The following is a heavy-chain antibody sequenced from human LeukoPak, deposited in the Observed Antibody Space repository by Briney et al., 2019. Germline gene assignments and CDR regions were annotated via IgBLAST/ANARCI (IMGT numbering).Heavy chain of an antibody. Sequence: ASVKVSCKASGYTFTNYGISWVRQAPGQGLEWMGWISAYNGNTNCAQKLQGRVTMTTDTSTSTAYMELRSLRSDDTAVYYCARDKSGSSGWYSYFDYWGQGTLVTVSS. CDR2: ISAYNGNT. CDR1: GYTFTNYG. CDR3: ARDKSGSSGWYSYFDY. J-gene: IGHJ4*02. V-gene: IGHV1-18*01. D-gene: IGHD6-19*01.